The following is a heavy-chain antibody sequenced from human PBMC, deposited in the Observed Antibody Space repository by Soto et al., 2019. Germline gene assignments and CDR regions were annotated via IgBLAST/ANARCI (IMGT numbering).Heavy chain of an antibody. D-gene: IGHD3-10*01. J-gene: IGHJ4*02. CDR2: IYYSGST. V-gene: IGHV4-39*01. Sequence: QLQLQESGPGLVKPSETLSLTCTVSGGSISRSSYYWGWIRQPPGKGLEWIGSIYYSGSTHYNPSLXGXVXIXXDTSKNQFSLKLSSVTAADTAVYYCATLWFGAADYWGQGTLVTVSS. CDR3: ATLWFGAADY. CDR1: GGSISRSSYY.